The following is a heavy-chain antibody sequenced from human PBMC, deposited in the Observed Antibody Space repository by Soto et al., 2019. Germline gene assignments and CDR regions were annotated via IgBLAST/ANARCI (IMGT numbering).Heavy chain of an antibody. CDR2: IYYSGSS. J-gene: IGHJ4*02. D-gene: IGHD3-10*01. V-gene: IGHV4-31*11. Sequence: SETLSLTCAVYGGSFSATYYWSWIRQYPGKGLEWIGYIYYSGSSNYNPSLKSRVTISVDTSKNQFSLKLSSVTAADTAVYYCARTNGNSYGSGTYTFDYWGQGALVTVSS. CDR1: GGSFSATYY. CDR3: ARTNGNSYGSGTYTFDY.